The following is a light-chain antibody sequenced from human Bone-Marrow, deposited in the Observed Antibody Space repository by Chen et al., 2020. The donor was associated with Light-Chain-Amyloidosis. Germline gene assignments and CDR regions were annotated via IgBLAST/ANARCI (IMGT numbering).Light chain of an antibody. Sequence: QSALTQPASVSGSPGQSITISCTGTSSDVGGDNHVSWYQQHPDKAPKLMIYEVTNRPSWVPDRFSGSKADNTASLTISGLHTEDAADYFCSSYTITNTLVFGSGTRVTVL. CDR2: EVT. CDR1: SSDVGGDNH. CDR3: SSYTITNTLV. V-gene: IGLV2-14*01. J-gene: IGLJ1*01.